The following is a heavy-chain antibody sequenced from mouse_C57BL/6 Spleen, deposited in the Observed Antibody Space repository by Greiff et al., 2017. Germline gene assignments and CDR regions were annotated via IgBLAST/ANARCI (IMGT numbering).Heavy chain of an antibody. CDR1: GYTFTSYW. Sequence: QVQLQQSGADLVKPGASVKVSCKASGYTFTSYWMHWVNQSPGQGLEWIGSIHPSDSDTNYNQKFKGKATLTVDKSSSTAYMQLSSLTSEDSAVYYCAIGLVSPYAMDYWGQGTSVTVSS. V-gene: IGHV1-74*01. J-gene: IGHJ4*01. D-gene: IGHD4-1*01. CDR3: AIGLVSPYAMDY. CDR2: IHPSDSDT.